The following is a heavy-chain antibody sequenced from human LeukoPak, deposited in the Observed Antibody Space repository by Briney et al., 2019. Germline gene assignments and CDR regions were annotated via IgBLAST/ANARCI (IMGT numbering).Heavy chain of an antibody. Sequence: GGSLRLSCAASGFTFSNYWMHWVRQAPGKGLVWVSRINTDGSTTNYADAVKGRFTISRDNAKNALYLQMNSLRAEDTAVYYCARSTRRDYSYGPWGQGTLVTVSS. CDR2: INTDGSTT. V-gene: IGHV3-74*01. D-gene: IGHD5-18*01. CDR3: ARSTRRDYSYGP. J-gene: IGHJ4*02. CDR1: GFTFSNYW.